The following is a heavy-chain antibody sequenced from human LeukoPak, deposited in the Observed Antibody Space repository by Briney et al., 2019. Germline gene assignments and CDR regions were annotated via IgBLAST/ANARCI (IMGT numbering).Heavy chain of an antibody. J-gene: IGHJ4*02. CDR2: IYTSGST. CDR3: ARVYSSWYLDY. Sequence: SETLSLTCTVSGDSISSGSYYWSWIRQPAGKGLEWIGRIYTSGSTNYNPSLKSRVTISVDTSKNQFSLKLSSVTAADTAVYYCARVYSSWYLDYWGQGTLVTVSS. V-gene: IGHV4-61*02. CDR1: GDSISSGSYY. D-gene: IGHD6-6*01.